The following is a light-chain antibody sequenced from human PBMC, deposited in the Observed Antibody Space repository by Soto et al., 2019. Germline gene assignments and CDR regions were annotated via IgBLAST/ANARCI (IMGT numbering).Light chain of an antibody. V-gene: IGKV3-20*01. CDR2: GAS. Sequence: EIVLTQSPGTLSLSPGERATLSCRASQSVSSSYLAWYQQKPGQAPRLLIYGASRRATGIPDRFSGSGSGSEFTLTISSLEPEDFAVYYCQQFSSYPLTFGGGTKVDIK. CDR3: QQFSSYPLT. J-gene: IGKJ4*01. CDR1: QSVSSSY.